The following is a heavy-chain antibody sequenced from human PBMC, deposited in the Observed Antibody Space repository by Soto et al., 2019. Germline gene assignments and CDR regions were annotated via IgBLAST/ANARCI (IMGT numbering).Heavy chain of an antibody. Sequence: SETLSLTCAVSGGSISSGGYSWDWIRHPPGKGLEWIGYIYHSGSTLYNPSLKSRVTISVDKSKNQFSLKLSSVTAADTAVYYGARDQLEGHWFDPWGQGTLVTVS. CDR1: GGSISSGGYS. V-gene: IGHV4-30-2*01. D-gene: IGHD1-1*01. J-gene: IGHJ5*02. CDR2: IYHSGST. CDR3: ARDQLEGHWFDP.